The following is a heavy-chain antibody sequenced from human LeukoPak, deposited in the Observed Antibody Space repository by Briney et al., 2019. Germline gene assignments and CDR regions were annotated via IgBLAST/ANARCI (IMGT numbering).Heavy chain of an antibody. CDR3: ARGPATFGVVRGHAFDI. J-gene: IGHJ3*02. CDR1: GYTFTGYY. D-gene: IGHD3-3*01. CDR2: INPNSGGT. Sequence: ASVKVSCKASGYTFTGYYMHWVRQAPGQGLEWMGWINPNSGGTNYAQKFQGRVTMTRDTSISTAYMELSRLRSDDTAVYYCARGPATFGVVRGHAFDIWGQGTMVTVSS. V-gene: IGHV1-2*02.